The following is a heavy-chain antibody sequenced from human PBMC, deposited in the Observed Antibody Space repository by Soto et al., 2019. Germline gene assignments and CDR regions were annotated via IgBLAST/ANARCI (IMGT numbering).Heavy chain of an antibody. D-gene: IGHD2-2*01. CDR2: IYYSGST. CDR3: ARSIPDIVVVPGFDY. J-gene: IGHJ4*02. Sequence: PSETLSLTCTVSGGSISSYYWSWIRQPPGKGLEWIGYIYYSGSTNYNPSLKSRVTISVDTSKNQFSLKLSSVTAADTAVYYCARSIPDIVVVPGFDYWGQGTLVTVSS. CDR1: GGSISSYY. V-gene: IGHV4-59*01.